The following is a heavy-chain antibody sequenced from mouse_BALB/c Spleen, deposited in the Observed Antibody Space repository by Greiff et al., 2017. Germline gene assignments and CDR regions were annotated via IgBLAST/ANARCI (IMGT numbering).Heavy chain of an antibody. CDR3: ARDRYGSSYNYFDY. CDR1: GYSITSGYY. CDR2: ISYDGSN. J-gene: IGHJ2*01. V-gene: IGHV3-6*02. D-gene: IGHD1-1*01. Sequence: ESGPGLVKPSQSLSLTCSVTGYSITSGYYWNWIRQFPGNKLEWMGYISYDGSNNYNPSLKNRISITRDTSKNQFFLKLNSVTTEDTATYYCARDRYGSSYNYFDYWGQGTTLTVSS.